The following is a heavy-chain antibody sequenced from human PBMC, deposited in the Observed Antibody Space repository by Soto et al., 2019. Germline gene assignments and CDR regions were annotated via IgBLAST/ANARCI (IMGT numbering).Heavy chain of an antibody. V-gene: IGHV3-23*01. Sequence: PGGSLRLSCAASGFTFSSYAMNWVRQAPGKGLEWVSAISGIGGSTYYADSVKGRFTISRDNSKSTLYLQMNSLRAEDTALYYCASAAREYYYYGMDVWGQRTTVTVSS. CDR3: ASAAREYYYYGMDV. J-gene: IGHJ6*01. CDR2: ISGIGGST. CDR1: GFTFSSYA.